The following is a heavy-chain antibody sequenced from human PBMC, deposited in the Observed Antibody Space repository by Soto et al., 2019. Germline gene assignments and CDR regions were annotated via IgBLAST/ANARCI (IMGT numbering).Heavy chain of an antibody. CDR3: ARRPYQWLSKTYAFDI. CDR1: GDSVSSNSAA. V-gene: IGHV6-1*01. Sequence: SQTLSLTCAISGDSVSSNSAAWNWIRQSPSRGLEWLGGTYYRSKWYNDYAVSVKSRITINPDTSKNQFSLQLNSVTPEDTAVYYCARRPYQWLSKTYAFDIWGQGTMVTVSS. J-gene: IGHJ3*02. D-gene: IGHD6-19*01. CDR2: TYYRSKWYN.